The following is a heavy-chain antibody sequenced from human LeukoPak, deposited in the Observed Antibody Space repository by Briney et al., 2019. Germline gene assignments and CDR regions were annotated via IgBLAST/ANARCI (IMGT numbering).Heavy chain of an antibody. J-gene: IGHJ4*02. CDR2: ITSSSNYI. CDR3: ARDPTETYYFDY. D-gene: IGHD5-24*01. CDR1: GFTFNNAW. V-gene: IGHV3-21*01. Sequence: GGSLRLSCAASGFTFNNAWMNWVRQAPGKGLEWVSSITSSSNYIYYADSVKGRFTISRDNAKNSLYLQMNSLRAEDTAVYYCARDPTETYYFDYWGQGTLVTVSS.